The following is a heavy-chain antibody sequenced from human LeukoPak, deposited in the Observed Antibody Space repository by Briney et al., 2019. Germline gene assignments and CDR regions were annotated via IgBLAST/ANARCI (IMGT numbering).Heavy chain of an antibody. CDR2: ISPSGTDI. CDR1: GFTFSDSY. CDR3: TRDPRHLDY. V-gene: IGHV3-11*01. Sequence: GGSLRLSCAVSGFTFSDSYMTWLRQAPGKGLESLSYISPSGTDISYADFVKGRFTISRDNAKNSLYLQMNNLRADDTAVYYCTRDPRHLDYWGQGTLVTVSS. J-gene: IGHJ4*02.